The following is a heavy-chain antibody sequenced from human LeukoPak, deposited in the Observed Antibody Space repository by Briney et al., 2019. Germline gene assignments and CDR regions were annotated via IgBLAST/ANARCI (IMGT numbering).Heavy chain of an antibody. D-gene: IGHD3-9*01. CDR2: ISGSGGST. CDR3: AKGTVDWSHRANYYFDY. J-gene: IGHJ4*02. V-gene: IGHV3-23*01. Sequence: PGGSLRLSCAASGFTFSSYAMSWVRQAPGKGLEWVSGISGSGGSTYYADSVKGRSTISRDNSKNTLYLQMNSLRAEDTAVYYCAKGTVDWSHRANYYFDYWGQGTLVTVSS. CDR1: GFTFSSYA.